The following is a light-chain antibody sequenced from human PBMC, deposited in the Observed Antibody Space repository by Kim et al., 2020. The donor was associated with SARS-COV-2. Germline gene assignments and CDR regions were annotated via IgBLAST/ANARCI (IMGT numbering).Light chain of an antibody. J-gene: IGKJ2*03. V-gene: IGKV3D-7*01. CDR3: QLDYNLPYS. Sequence: WSRREGATVSCRARQGVSGRDVTWDQQKPGQAPRLLIYGASTRATGIPARSSGSGSRTDFALTISSRQTEDFAVYYCQLDYNLPYSLGQGTKLEI. CDR2: GAS. CDR1: QGVSGRD.